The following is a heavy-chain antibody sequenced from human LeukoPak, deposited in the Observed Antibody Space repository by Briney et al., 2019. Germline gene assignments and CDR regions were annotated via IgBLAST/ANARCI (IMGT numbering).Heavy chain of an antibody. CDR1: GGSISSSSYY. Sequence: PSETLSLTCTVSGGSISSSSYYWGWIRQPAGKGLEWIGTIYYSGSTYYNPSLKSRVTISVDTSKNQFSLKLTSVTAADTAVYYCARRSGGYSYGYIAFDIWGQGTMVTVSS. J-gene: IGHJ3*02. V-gene: IGHV4-39*01. CDR3: ARRSGGYSYGYIAFDI. CDR2: IYYSGST. D-gene: IGHD5-18*01.